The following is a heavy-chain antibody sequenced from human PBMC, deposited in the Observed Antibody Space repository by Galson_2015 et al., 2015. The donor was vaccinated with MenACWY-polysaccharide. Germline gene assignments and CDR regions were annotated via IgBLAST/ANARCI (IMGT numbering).Heavy chain of an antibody. Sequence: SLRLSCAASGFTFSSYSMNWVRQAPGKGLEWVSYISSSGTIYYADSVKGRFTISRDNGKKSVFLQMSSLRVEDTAVYYCARGHYGMDVWGQGTTVTVSS. CDR3: ARGHYGMDV. J-gene: IGHJ6*02. CDR2: ISSSGTI. CDR1: GFTFSSYS. V-gene: IGHV3-48*04.